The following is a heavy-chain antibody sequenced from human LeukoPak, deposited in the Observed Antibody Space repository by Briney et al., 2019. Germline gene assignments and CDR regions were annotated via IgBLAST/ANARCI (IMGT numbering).Heavy chain of an antibody. J-gene: IGHJ4*02. D-gene: IGHD2-21*02. V-gene: IGHV4-59*08. Sequence: SETLSLTCTVSGGSISSYYWSWIRQPPGKGLEWIGYIYYSGSTNYNPSLKSRVTISVDTSKNQFSLKLSSVTAADTAVYYCARTQAIVVVTAIRTTYFDYWGQGTLVTVSS. CDR3: ARTQAIVVVTAIRTTYFDY. CDR2: IYYSGST. CDR1: GGSISSYY.